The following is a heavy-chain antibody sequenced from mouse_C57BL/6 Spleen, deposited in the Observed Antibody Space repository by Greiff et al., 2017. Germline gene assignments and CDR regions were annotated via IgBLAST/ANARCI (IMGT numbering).Heavy chain of an antibody. D-gene: IGHD1-1*01. CDR3: ARRGIGSRNYAMDY. V-gene: IGHV5-12*01. Sequence: EVKLMESGGGLVQPGGSLKLSCAASGFTFSDYYMYWVRQTPEKRLEWVAYISNGGGSTDYPDTVKGRFTISRDNAKNTLYLQMSRLKSEDTAMYYCARRGIGSRNYAMDYWGQGTSVTVSS. J-gene: IGHJ4*01. CDR2: ISNGGGST. CDR1: GFTFSDYY.